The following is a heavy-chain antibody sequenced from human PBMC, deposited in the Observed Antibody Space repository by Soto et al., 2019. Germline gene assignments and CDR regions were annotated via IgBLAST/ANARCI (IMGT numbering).Heavy chain of an antibody. Sequence: GASVKVSCKASGCTFSIYAISWVRQAPGQGLEWMGGIIPIFGTANYAQKFQGRVTITADKSTSTAYMELSSLRSEDTAVYYCATTGNNDPRMNYYYYGMDVWGQGTTVTVSS. D-gene: IGHD1-1*01. CDR1: GCTFSIYA. V-gene: IGHV1-69*06. CDR2: IIPIFGTA. CDR3: ATTGNNDPRMNYYYYGMDV. J-gene: IGHJ6*01.